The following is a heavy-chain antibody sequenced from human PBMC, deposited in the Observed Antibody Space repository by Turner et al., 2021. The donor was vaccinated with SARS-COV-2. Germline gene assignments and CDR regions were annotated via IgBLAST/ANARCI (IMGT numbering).Heavy chain of an antibody. J-gene: IGHJ6*02. Sequence: QVQLVESGGGLVKPGGSLRLSCAASGFTFSDYFMSWSRQAPGKGLEWVSYISNSTIYTNYADSVKGRFTIARDNAKNSLYLQMNGLRAEDTAVYYCARPKFPYYYYGMDVWGQGTTVTVSS. CDR1: GFTFSDYF. V-gene: IGHV3-11*06. CDR3: ARPKFPYYYYGMDV. D-gene: IGHD2-21*01. CDR2: ISNSTIYT.